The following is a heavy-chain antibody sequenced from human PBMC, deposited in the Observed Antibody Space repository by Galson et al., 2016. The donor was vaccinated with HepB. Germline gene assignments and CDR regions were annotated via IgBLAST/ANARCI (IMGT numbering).Heavy chain of an antibody. Sequence: SVKVSCKASGYTFTDYGISWVRQAPGQGLEWMGWISAKNGHLNYGQKFQGRVTMTTDTSTSTAYMELRSLRSDDTAIYYCARDQGERSGSFWEGQYYNYGMDVWGQGTTVTVSS. CDR1: GYTFTDYG. J-gene: IGHJ6*02. V-gene: IGHV1-18*01. CDR3: ARDQGERSGSFWEGQYYNYGMDV. CDR2: ISAKNGHL. D-gene: IGHD1-26*01.